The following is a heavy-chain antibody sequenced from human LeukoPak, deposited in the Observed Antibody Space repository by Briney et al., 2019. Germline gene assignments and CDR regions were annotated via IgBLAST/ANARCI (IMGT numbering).Heavy chain of an antibody. CDR3: AREGRAYSYAFEY. J-gene: IGHJ4*02. D-gene: IGHD5-18*01. V-gene: IGHV3-74*01. CDR1: GFTFSNYW. Sequence: PGGSLRLSCAASGFTFSNYWMHWVRQAPGKGLVWVSRINSDGSSTTYADSVKGRFTISRDNGQNTLYLQMNSLRAEDTAVYYCAREGRAYSYAFEYWGQGTLVTVSS. CDR2: INSDGSST.